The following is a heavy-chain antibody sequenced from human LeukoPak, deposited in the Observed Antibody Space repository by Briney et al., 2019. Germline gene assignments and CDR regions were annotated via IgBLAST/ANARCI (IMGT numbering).Heavy chain of an antibody. CDR3: VKDYNWNIFHY. V-gene: IGHV3-64D*09. D-gene: IGHD1/OR15-1a*01. CDR2: ISSNGGST. CDR1: GFTFSSYA. J-gene: IGHJ4*02. Sequence: GGSLRLSCSASGFTFSSYAMHWVRQAPGKGLEYVSAISSNGGSTYYADSVKGRFTISRDNSKNTLYLQMSSLRAEDTAAYYCVKDYNWNIFHYWGQGTLVTVSS.